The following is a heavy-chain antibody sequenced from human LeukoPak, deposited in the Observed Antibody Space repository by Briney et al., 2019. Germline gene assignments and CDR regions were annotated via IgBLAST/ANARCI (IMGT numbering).Heavy chain of an antibody. D-gene: IGHD1-26*01. CDR2: IYSGGST. J-gene: IGHJ4*02. Sequence: GGSLRLSCAASGFTVSSNYMSWVRQAPGKGLEWGSVIYSGGSTYYADSVKGRFTISRDNSKNTLYLQMNSLRAEDTAVYYCASRVYSGSYGVLDYWGQGTLVTVSS. CDR3: ASRVYSGSYGVLDY. V-gene: IGHV3-66*01. CDR1: GFTVSSNY.